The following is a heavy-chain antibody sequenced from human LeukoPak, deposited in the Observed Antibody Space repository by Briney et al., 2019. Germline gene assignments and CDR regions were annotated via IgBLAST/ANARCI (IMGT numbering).Heavy chain of an antibody. D-gene: IGHD2-21*01. Sequence: GASVKVSCKASGYTFTNYNINWVRHASGQGLEWMTWINPDTGDKGYARKFQDRVTITTDTSISTAYMELSSLSSEDTAVYFCARTTSITASGYYYWGQGTLVTVSS. J-gene: IGHJ4*02. V-gene: IGHV1-8*03. CDR1: GYTFTNYN. CDR3: ARTTSITASGYYY. CDR2: INPDTGDK.